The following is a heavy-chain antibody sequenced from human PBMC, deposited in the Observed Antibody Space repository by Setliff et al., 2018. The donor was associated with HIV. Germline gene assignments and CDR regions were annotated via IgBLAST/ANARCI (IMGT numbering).Heavy chain of an antibody. V-gene: IGHV1-2*06. CDR3: VREIGVYDSSGYYYVPDASDI. J-gene: IGHJ3*02. Sequence: ASVKVSCKASGYTFTGHYMHWVRQAPGQGLEWMGRINPNSGGTNYAQKFQGRFTMTRDTYISTAYMELSRLRSDDTAVYYCVREIGVYDSSGYYYVPDASDIWGQGTMVTVSS. D-gene: IGHD3-22*01. CDR2: INPNSGGT. CDR1: GYTFTGHY.